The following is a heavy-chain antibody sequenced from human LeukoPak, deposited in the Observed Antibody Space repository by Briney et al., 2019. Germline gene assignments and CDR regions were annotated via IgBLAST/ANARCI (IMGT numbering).Heavy chain of an antibody. D-gene: IGHD2-21*01. CDR3: AHGLVSPSREEDWFDP. J-gene: IGHJ5*02. V-gene: IGHV2-5*02. Sequence: SGPTLVNPTQTLTLTCTFSGFSLSTSGVSVGWIRQPPGRALEWLALIYWDDDKRYSPSLKSRLTITKDTSKNQVVLTMTNMDPVDTATYYCAHGLVSPSREEDWFDPWGQGTLVTVSS. CDR2: IYWDDDK. CDR1: GFSLSTSGVS.